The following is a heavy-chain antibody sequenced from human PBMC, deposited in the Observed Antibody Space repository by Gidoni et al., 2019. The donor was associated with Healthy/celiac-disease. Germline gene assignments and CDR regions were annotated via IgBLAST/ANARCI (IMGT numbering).Heavy chain of an antibody. CDR3: ASFIAAAAYFDY. CDR1: GFTFSRYS. J-gene: IGHJ4*02. V-gene: IGHV3-21*01. CDR2: SSSSSSYI. D-gene: IGHD6-13*01. Sequence: EVQLVESGGVLVKPGVSLRLPCAASGFTFSRYSMDWFLQAPGKGLEWVSSSSSSSSYIYYADSVKGRCTISRDNAKNALYLQMNSLRAEDTAVYYCASFIAAAAYFDYWGQGTLVTVSS.